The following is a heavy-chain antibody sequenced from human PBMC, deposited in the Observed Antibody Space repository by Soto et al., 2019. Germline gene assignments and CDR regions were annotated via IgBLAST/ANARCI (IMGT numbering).Heavy chain of an antibody. V-gene: IGHV1-69*12. CDR1: GGTFSSYA. D-gene: IGHD3-16*01. J-gene: IGHJ6*02. Sequence: QVQLVQSGAEVKKPGSSVKVSCKASGGTFSSYAISWVRQAPGQGLEWMGGIIPIFGTADYAQKFQDRVTITADESTSTAHMELSSLRPEDTAVYSCATPPEGGTASYYYGMAVWGPGTTVTVSS. CDR2: IIPIFGTA. CDR3: ATPPEGGTASYYYGMAV.